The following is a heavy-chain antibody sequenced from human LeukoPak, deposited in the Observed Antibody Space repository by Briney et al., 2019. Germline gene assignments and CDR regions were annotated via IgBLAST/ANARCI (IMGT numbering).Heavy chain of an antibody. D-gene: IGHD3-22*01. CDR3: ARSGRFTWLLQGYYYMDV. CDR2: ISGSGGST. V-gene: IGHV3-23*01. J-gene: IGHJ6*03. Sequence: GGSLRLSCAASGFTFSSYGMSWVRQAPGKGLEWVSAISGSGGSTYYADSVKGRFTISRDNSKNTLYLQMNSLRAEDTAVYYCARSGRFTWLLQGYYYMDVWGKGTTVTISS. CDR1: GFTFSSYG.